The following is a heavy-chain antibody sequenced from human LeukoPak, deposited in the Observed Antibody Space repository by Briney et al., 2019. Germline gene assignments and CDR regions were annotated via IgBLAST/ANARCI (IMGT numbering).Heavy chain of an antibody. V-gene: IGHV1-2*02. CDR1: GYTFTGYY. D-gene: IGHD1-1*01. CDR3: ARDARYNWNDGRFDP. Sequence: ASGKVSCKASGYTFTGYYMHWVRQAPGQGLEWMGWINPNSGGTNYAQKFQGRVTVTRDTSISTAYMELSRLRSDDTAVYYCARDARYNWNDGRFDPWGQGTLVTVSS. J-gene: IGHJ5*02. CDR2: INPNSGGT.